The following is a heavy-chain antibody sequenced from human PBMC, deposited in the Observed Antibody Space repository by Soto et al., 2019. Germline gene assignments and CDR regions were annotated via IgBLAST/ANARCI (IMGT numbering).Heavy chain of an antibody. V-gene: IGHV4-59*01. Sequence: SETLSLTFTVSVGSITGYYWSWIRQSPGKGLEWILGSDYTGATNYNPSLKSRVTISVDTSKNQFSLTLSSATAADTAVYYCARERPPRTGFHXWGQVTLLTVSX. J-gene: IGHJ4*02. CDR1: VGSITGYY. CDR3: ARERPPRTGFHX. CDR2: SDYTGAT. D-gene: IGHD7-27*01.